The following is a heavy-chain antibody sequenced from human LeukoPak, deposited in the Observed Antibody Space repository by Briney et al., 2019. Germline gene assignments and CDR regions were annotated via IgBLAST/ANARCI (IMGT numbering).Heavy chain of an antibody. CDR2: ISYDGSNK. D-gene: IGHD2-2*01. J-gene: IGHJ4*02. CDR3: AREGYQLLTAFGY. CDR1: GFTFSSYA. Sequence: GGSLRLSCAASGFTFSSYAMHWVRQAPGKGLEWVAVISYDGSNKYYADSVKGRFTISRDNSKNTLYLQMNSLRAEDTAVYYCAREGYQLLTAFGYWGQGTLVTVSS. V-gene: IGHV3-30-3*01.